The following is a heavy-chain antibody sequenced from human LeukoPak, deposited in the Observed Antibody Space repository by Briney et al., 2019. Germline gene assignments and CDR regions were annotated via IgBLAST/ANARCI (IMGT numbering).Heavy chain of an antibody. CDR2: IYPRDGST. CDR1: GYTFTSNY. V-gene: IGHV1-46*01. J-gene: IGHJ4*02. D-gene: IGHD6-13*01. Sequence: ASVKVSCKASGYTFTSNYIHWVRQAPGQGLEWMGMIYPRDGSTSYAQKFQGRVTMTRDASTSTVYMELSSLRSEDTAVYYCARDSPNEAAADILDYWGQGTLVTVSS. CDR3: ARDSPNEAAADILDY.